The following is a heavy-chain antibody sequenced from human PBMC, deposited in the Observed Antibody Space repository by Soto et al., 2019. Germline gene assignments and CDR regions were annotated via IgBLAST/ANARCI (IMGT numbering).Heavy chain of an antibody. Sequence: SETLSLTCTVSGGSISSGGYYWSWIRQHPGKGLEWIGYIYYSGSTYYNPSLKSRVTIAVDTSKNQFSLKLSSVTAADTAVYYCARGYCSGGSCYQLDYWGQGTLVTVSS. CDR2: IYYSGST. D-gene: IGHD2-15*01. V-gene: IGHV4-31*03. CDR3: ARGYCSGGSCYQLDY. J-gene: IGHJ4*02. CDR1: GGSISSGGYY.